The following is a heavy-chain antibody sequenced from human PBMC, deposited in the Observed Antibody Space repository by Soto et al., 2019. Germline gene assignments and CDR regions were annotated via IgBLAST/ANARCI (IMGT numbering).Heavy chain of an antibody. CDR2: IYYSGST. D-gene: IGHD5-12*01. CDR3: ARGYNSGYDNDAFDI. Sequence: QVQLQESGPGLVKPSETLSLTCTVSGGSISSYYWRWIRQPPGKGLEWIGYIYYSGSTNYNPSLKSRVTIAVDTSKNQFSLKLSSVTAADTAVYYCARGYNSGYDNDAFDIWGQGTMVTVSS. J-gene: IGHJ3*02. CDR1: GGSISSYY. V-gene: IGHV4-59*01.